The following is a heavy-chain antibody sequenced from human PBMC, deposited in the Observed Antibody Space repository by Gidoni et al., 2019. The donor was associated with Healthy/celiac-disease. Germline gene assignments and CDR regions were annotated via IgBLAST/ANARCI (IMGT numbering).Heavy chain of an antibody. V-gene: IGHV3-15*01. CDR2: IKSKTDGGPT. CDR1: GVTVSNAG. D-gene: IGHD1-26*01. Sequence: EVQLVESGGGLVKPGGSLRLSCAASGVTVSNAGMSWVRRAPGKGQECVGRIKSKTDGGPTDYAAPVKGRFTISSDDSKTTLYLQMNSLKTEDTAVYYCTTALGSGSYDYWGQGTLVTVSS. CDR3: TTALGSGSYDY. J-gene: IGHJ4*02.